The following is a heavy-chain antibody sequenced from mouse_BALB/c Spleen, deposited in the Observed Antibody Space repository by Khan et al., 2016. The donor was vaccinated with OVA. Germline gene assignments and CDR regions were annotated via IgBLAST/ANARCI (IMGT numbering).Heavy chain of an antibody. CDR3: ASELGRVYAMDY. V-gene: IGHV3-2*02. Sequence: EVKLEVSGPGLVKPSQSLSLTCTVTGYSITSDYAWNWNRQLPRNQMEWMGNISYSGSTTYNPSLKSRISITRDTSKDQFFLQLNSVTSEDTATYYCASELGRVYAMDYWGQGTSVTVAS. CDR1: GYSITSDYA. CDR2: ISYSGST. D-gene: IGHD4-1*01. J-gene: IGHJ4*01.